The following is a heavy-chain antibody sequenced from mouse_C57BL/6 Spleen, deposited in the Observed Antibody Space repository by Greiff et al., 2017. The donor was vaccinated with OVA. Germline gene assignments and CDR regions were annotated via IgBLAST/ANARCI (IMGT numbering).Heavy chain of an antibody. CDR2: IYPGDGDT. V-gene: IGHV1-82*01. CDR3: ARLGNWYYAMDY. D-gene: IGHD2-1*01. Sequence: VQLQQSGPELVKPGASVKISCKASGYAFSSSWMNWVKQRPGKGLEWIGRIYPGDGDTNYNGKFKGKATLTADKSSSTAYMQLSSLTSEDSAVYFCARLGNWYYAMDYWGQGTSVTVSS. CDR1: GYAFSSSW. J-gene: IGHJ4*01.